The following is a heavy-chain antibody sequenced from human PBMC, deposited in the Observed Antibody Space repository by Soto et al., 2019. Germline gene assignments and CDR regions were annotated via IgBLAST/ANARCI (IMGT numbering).Heavy chain of an antibody. CDR1: GGSISSYY. J-gene: IGHJ4*02. CDR2: IYYSGST. D-gene: IGHD3-10*01. CDR3: ARVDGSGSFIY. Sequence: SETLSLTCTVSGGSISSYYWIWIRQPPGKGLEWIGYIYYSGSTNYNPSLKSRVTISVDTSKNQFSLKLSSVTAADTAVYYCARVDGSGSFIYWGQGTLVTVSS. V-gene: IGHV4-59*01.